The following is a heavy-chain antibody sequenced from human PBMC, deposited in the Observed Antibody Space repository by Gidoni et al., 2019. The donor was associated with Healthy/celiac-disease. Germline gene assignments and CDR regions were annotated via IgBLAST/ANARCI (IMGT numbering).Heavy chain of an antibody. CDR2: IYHSGST. CDR3: ARWYYYDSSGYSPGYYYYGMDV. V-gene: IGHV4-4*02. CDR1: GGSISCRNW. J-gene: IGHJ6*02. Sequence: QVQLQESGPGLVKPSGTLSPTCAVSGGSISCRNWWSWVRQPPGQGLEWIGEIYHSGSTNYNPSLKSRVTISVDKSKNQFSLKLSSVTAADTAVYYCARWYYYDSSGYSPGYYYYGMDVWGQGTTVTVSS. D-gene: IGHD3-22*01.